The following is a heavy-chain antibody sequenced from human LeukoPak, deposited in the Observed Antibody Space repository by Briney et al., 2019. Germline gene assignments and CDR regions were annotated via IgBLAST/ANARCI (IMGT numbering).Heavy chain of an antibody. V-gene: IGHV4-59*01. CDR1: GGSISSYY. D-gene: IGHD1-26*01. Sequence: SETLSLTCSVSGGSISSYYWSWIRQPPGKGLEWIGYIYYSGSTNYNPSLKSRVTISADTSKNQFSLKLSSVTAADTAVYYCAVEPSGSYHQLDYWGQGTLVTVSS. CDR2: IYYSGST. J-gene: IGHJ4*02. CDR3: AVEPSGSYHQLDY.